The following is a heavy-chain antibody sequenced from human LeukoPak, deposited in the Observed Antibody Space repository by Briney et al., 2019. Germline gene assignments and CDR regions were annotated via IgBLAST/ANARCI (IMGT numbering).Heavy chain of an antibody. V-gene: IGHV3-23*01. Sequence: GGSLRLSCAASGFTFSSYAMSWVRQAPGKGLEWVSAISGSGGSTYYADSVRGRFTISRDTSQNELYLQMSSLRVDDSAIYYCAKDHSADGWPTFEYWGRGTLVSVSS. J-gene: IGHJ4*02. CDR1: GFTFSSYA. CDR2: ISGSGGST. CDR3: AKDHSADGWPTFEY. D-gene: IGHD5-24*01.